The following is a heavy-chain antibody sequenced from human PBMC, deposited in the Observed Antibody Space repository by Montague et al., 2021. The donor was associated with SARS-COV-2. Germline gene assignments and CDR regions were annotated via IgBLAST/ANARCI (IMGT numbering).Heavy chain of an antibody. J-gene: IGHJ6*02. CDR2: IDDSGTT. CDR3: ARNAYNHYGLDV. CDR1: GGSLSTYY. V-gene: IGHV4-59*08. Sequence: SETQSLTCSVSGGSLSTYYWSWIRQPPGKGLEWIGYIDDSGTTRYNPSLRSRATISLDLSKNQFSLDLNSVTAADTAVYYCARNAYNHYGLDVWGQGTTVTV.